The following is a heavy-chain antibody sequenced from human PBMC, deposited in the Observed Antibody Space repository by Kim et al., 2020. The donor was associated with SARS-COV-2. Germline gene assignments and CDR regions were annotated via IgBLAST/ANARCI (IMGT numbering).Heavy chain of an antibody. CDR3: ARVNSGSYYYGMDV. D-gene: IGHD1-26*01. J-gene: IGHJ6*02. Sequence: ASAKGRFTISRDNSKNTLYLQMNGLRAEDTAVYYCARVNSGSYYYGMDVWGQGTTVTVSS. V-gene: IGHV3-30*01.